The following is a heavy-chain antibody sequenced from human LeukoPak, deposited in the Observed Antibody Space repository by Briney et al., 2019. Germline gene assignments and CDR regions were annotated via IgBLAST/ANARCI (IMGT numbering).Heavy chain of an antibody. D-gene: IGHD3-10*01. Sequence: PGGSLRLSCAASGFTFSTYSMNWVRPAPGKGLEWISSISSSGSYIYYADSVKGRFTISRDNAENSLFLQMNSLKDEDTAVYYCARSYNSGRDYWGQGTLVTVSS. V-gene: IGHV3-21*01. CDR3: ARSYNSGRDY. CDR2: ISSSGSYI. J-gene: IGHJ4*02. CDR1: GFTFSTYS.